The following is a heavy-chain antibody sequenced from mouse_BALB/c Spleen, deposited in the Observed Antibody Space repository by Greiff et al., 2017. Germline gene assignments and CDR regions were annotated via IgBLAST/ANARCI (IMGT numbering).Heavy chain of an antibody. Sequence: QVQLQQSGAELVRPGTSVKVSCKASGYAFTNYLIEWVKQRPGQGLEWIGVINPGSGGTNYNEKFKGKATLTADKSSSTAYMQLSSLTSDDSAVYFCARGGTTVVATSPLYYYAMDYWGQGTSVTVSS. CDR3: ARGGTTVVATSPLYYYAMDY. J-gene: IGHJ4*01. V-gene: IGHV1-54*01. CDR1: GYAFTNYL. CDR2: INPGSGGT. D-gene: IGHD1-1*01.